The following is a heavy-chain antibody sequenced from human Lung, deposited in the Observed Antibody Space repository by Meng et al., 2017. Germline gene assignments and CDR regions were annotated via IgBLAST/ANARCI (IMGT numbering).Heavy chain of an antibody. CDR1: GLTFSDYS. CDR3: ARDISGPVGYFDY. J-gene: IGHJ4*02. V-gene: IGHV3-11*01. D-gene: IGHD1-20*01. CDR2: ISSSGSTI. Sequence: TACGLTFSDYSEGRIRQGQGKGLEWVSYISSSGSTIYYADSVKGRFTISRDNAKNSLYLQMNSLRAEDTAVYYCARDISGPVGYFDYWGQRTLVTVSS.